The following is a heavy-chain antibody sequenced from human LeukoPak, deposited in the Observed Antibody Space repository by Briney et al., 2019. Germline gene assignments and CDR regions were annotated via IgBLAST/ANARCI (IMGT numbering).Heavy chain of an antibody. V-gene: IGHV4-39*01. J-gene: IGHJ4*02. CDR2: IYYSGST. CDR1: GGSISSSSYY. Sequence: PSETLSLTCTVSGGSISSSSYYWGWIRQPPGKGLEWIGSIYYSGSTYYNPSLKSRVTISVDTSKNQFSLKLSSVTAADTAVYYCARRAAILNLRIDYWGQGTLVTVSS. CDR3: ARRAAILNLRIDY. D-gene: IGHD3-9*01.